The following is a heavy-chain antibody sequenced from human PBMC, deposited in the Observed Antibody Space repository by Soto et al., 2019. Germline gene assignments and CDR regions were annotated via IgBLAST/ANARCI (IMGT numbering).Heavy chain of an antibody. J-gene: IGHJ6*02. CDR2: ISSNGAAT. Sequence: GGSLRLSCAASGFSFSTSSMAWVRQPPGKGLEWVSGISSNGAATYYAESVKDRFSISRDNSRNTLFLQVNSLTGEDTAVYYCVKDRRSTRRAMDVWGQGTTVTVSS. V-gene: IGHV3-64D*06. D-gene: IGHD2-2*01. CDR1: GFSFSTSS. CDR3: VKDRRSTRRAMDV.